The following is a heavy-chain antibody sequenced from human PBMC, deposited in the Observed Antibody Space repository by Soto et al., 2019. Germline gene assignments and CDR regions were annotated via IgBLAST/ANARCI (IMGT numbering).Heavy chain of an antibody. Sequence: PGGSLRRSCPASGFTFSSHALHWVRQAPGKGLEWVAVISYDGSTKYYADSVKGRFTISRDNSKNTLYLEMNSLRADDTAVYYCARERGEGAISWSDWFDPWGQGTLVTVS. D-gene: IGHD1-26*01. J-gene: IGHJ5*02. CDR2: ISYDGSTK. V-gene: IGHV3-30-3*01. CDR1: GFTFSSHA. CDR3: ARERGEGAISWSDWFDP.